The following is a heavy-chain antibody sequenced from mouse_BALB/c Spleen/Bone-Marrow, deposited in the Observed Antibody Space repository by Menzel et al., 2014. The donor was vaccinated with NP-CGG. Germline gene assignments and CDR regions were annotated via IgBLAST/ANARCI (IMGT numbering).Heavy chain of an antibody. CDR2: IYPGDGDT. J-gene: IGHJ2*01. CDR3: ARGRGWYFDY. CDR1: GYAFSNYW. D-gene: IGHD2-3*01. Sequence: VKLMDSGVELVRPGASVKISCKASGYAFSNYWMNWVKRRPGQGLEWIGQIYPGDGDTNYNGKFKGKATLTADKSSSTAYMQLSSLTSEDSAVYFCARGRGWYFDYWGQSTTLTVSS. V-gene: IGHV1-80*01.